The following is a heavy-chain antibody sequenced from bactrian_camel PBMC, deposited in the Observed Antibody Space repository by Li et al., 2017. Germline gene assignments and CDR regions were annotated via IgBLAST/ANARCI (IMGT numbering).Heavy chain of an antibody. CDR1: GFTFSRYY. Sequence: QVQLVESGGGLVQPGGSLRLSCAASGFTFSRYYMSWVRQAPGKGLEWVSSIYSDGSHTYYRDSVKGRFTISRDNAKNTVYLQMNSLKSEDTALYYCGIGYGISGTRGQGTQVTVS. J-gene: IGHJ4*01. CDR3: GIGYGISGT. CDR2: IYSDGSHT. V-gene: IGHV3-2*01. D-gene: IGHD5*01.